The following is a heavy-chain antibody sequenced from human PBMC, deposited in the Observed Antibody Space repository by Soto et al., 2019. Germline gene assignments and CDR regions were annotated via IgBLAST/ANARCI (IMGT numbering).Heavy chain of an antibody. V-gene: IGHV3-23*01. CDR3: ARDIGSSSYYGMDV. Sequence: PGGSLRLSCAASGFTFSSYAMSWVRQAPGKGLEWVSAISGSGGSTYYADSVKGRFTISRDNSKNTLYLQMNSLRAEDTAVYYCARDIGSSSYYGMDVWGQGTTVTVSS. D-gene: IGHD6-13*01. J-gene: IGHJ6*02. CDR2: ISGSGGST. CDR1: GFTFSSYA.